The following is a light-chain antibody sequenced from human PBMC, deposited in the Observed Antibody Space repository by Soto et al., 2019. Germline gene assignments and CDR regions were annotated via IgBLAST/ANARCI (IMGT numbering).Light chain of an antibody. CDR1: QNIRSNY. CDR2: GAS. V-gene: IGKV3-20*01. J-gene: IGKJ1*01. CDR3: QQYGSSKT. Sequence: EIVLTQSPGTLSLSPGERATLSCRASQNIRSNYVAWYQQKPGQAPRLLIHGASSRATGIPDRFSGSGSGTDFTLTISRLEPEDFAVYYCQQYGSSKTFGQGTKVDIK.